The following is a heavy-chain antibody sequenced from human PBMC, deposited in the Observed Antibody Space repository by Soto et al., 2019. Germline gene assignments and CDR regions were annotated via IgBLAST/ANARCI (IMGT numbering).Heavy chain of an antibody. CDR1: GFTFSTYA. CDR3: AKTLYGGCDY. D-gene: IGHD5-12*01. CDR2: IGGNGGTT. V-gene: IGHV3-23*01. J-gene: IGHJ4*02. Sequence: EVQLLDSGGGLVQPGGSLRLSCVASGFTFSTYAMSWVRQAPGKGLEWVSGIGGNGGTTRYADSVKGRFTISRDNSKNTLYLQMNGLRVEDTAVYYCAKTLYGGCDYWGRGTLVTVSS.